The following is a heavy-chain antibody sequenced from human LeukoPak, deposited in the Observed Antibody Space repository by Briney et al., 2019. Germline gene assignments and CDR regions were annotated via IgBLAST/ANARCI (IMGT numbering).Heavy chain of an antibody. D-gene: IGHD3-16*02. J-gene: IGHJ6*02. CDR3: AREGYDYVWGSYPSLYYYYYGMDV. CDR1: GFTFNTYT. CDR2: ISGSSGII. Sequence: PGGSLRLSCAASGFTFNTYTMNWVRQAPGKGLEWVSYISGSSGIIDYADSVRGRFTISRDNAKNSLYLQMNSLRDEDTAVYYCAREGYDYVWGSYPSLYYYYYGMDVWGQGTTVTVSS. V-gene: IGHV3-48*02.